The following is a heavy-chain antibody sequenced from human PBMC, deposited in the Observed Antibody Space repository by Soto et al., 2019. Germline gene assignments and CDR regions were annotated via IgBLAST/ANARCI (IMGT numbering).Heavy chain of an antibody. V-gene: IGHV1-8*02. CDR1: GYTFINYD. Sequence: ASVKVSCKASGYTFINYDISWVRQATGRGLGWMGWMNPGSGKTGYANKFQGRVTMTRDASTSTAHLELSSLTSEDTAVYYCARMASSGTLNWFDPWGQGTLVTVSS. CDR2: MNPGSGKT. J-gene: IGHJ5*02. CDR3: ARMASSGTLNWFDP.